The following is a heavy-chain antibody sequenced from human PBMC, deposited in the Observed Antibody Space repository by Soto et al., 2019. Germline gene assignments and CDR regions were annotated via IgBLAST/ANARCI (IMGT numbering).Heavy chain of an antibody. Sequence: SLILSCAASGFTFSSYAMHWVRQAPGKGLEWVAVISYDGSNKYYADSVKGRFTISRDNSKNTLYLQMDSLRAEDTAVYYCARERSIAVAGSDAFEIWGQGKMVTV. V-gene: IGHV3-30-3*01. CDR3: ARERSIAVAGSDAFEI. CDR2: ISYDGSNK. D-gene: IGHD6-19*01. J-gene: IGHJ3*02. CDR1: GFTFSSYA.